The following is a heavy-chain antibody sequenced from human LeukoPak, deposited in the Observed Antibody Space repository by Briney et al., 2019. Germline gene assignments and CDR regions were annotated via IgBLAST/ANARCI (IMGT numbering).Heavy chain of an antibody. CDR3: ARDSPTSPPAYYGMDV. Sequence: SETLSLTCTVSGGSIDNSHWTWIRQPPGKGLEWIGCIYNEGTSIYNPSLRSRLTLSVDTSKNQLSLRLSSVSAADTAAYFCARDSPTSPPAYYGMDVWGRGTTVTVSS. J-gene: IGHJ6*02. CDR2: IYNEGTS. CDR1: GGSIDNSH. V-gene: IGHV4-59*12. D-gene: IGHD2-2*01.